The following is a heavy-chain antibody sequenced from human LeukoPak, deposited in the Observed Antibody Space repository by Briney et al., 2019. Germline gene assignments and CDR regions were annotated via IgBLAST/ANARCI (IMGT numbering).Heavy chain of an antibody. D-gene: IGHD2-21*02. V-gene: IGHV3-21*01. Sequence: GGSLRLSCAASGFTFSSYSMNWVRQAPGKGLEWVSSISTSSTYIYYADSVKGRFTISRDNAKNSLYLQMNSLRAEDTAVYYCARACGGDCYLSDYWGQGTLVTVSS. CDR3: ARACGGDCYLSDY. J-gene: IGHJ4*02. CDR1: GFTFSSYS. CDR2: ISTSSTYI.